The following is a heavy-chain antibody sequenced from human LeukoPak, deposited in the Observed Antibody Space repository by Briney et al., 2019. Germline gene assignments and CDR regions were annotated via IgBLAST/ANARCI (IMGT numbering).Heavy chain of an antibody. CDR3: ARDSYYDILTGYGSPYNWFDP. Sequence: ASVKVSCKASGYTFTSYGISWVRQAPGQGLEWMGWISAYNGNTNYAQKLQGRVTMTTDTSTSTAYMELKSLRSDDTAVYYCARDSYYDILTGYGSPYNWFDPWGQGTLVTVSS. J-gene: IGHJ5*02. CDR1: GYTFTSYG. CDR2: ISAYNGNT. V-gene: IGHV1-18*01. D-gene: IGHD3-9*01.